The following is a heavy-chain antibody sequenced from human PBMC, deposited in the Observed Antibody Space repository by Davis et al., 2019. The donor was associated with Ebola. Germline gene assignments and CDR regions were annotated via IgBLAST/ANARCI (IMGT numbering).Heavy chain of an antibody. V-gene: IGHV3-21*01. Sequence: GESLKISCAASGFTFSVYTMNWVRQAPGKGLEWVASISSSDNRHKDYADSVKGRFTISRDNAKNSLYLHMSNLRPEDTAVYHCAGWKTGTWYYGMDVWGKGTTVTVSS. CDR1: GFTFSVYT. J-gene: IGHJ6*04. CDR3: AGWKTGTWYYGMDV. CDR2: ISSSDNRHK. D-gene: IGHD1-1*01.